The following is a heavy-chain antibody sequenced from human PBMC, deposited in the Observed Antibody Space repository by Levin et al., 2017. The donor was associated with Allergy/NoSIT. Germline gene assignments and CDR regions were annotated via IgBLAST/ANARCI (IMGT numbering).Heavy chain of an antibody. CDR1: GFTFSSYG. V-gene: IGHV3-30*18. D-gene: IGHD5-24*01. CDR3: AKGSRDGYNYY. Sequence: GESLKISCAASGFTFSSYGMHWVRQAQGKGLEWVAVISYDGSNKYYADSVKGRFTISRDNSKNTLYLQMNSLRAEDTAVYYCAKGSRDGYNYYWGQGTLVTVSS. J-gene: IGHJ4*02. CDR2: ISYDGSNK.